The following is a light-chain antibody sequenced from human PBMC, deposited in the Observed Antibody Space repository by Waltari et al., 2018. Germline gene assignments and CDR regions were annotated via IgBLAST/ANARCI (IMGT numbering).Light chain of an antibody. V-gene: IGLV3-27*01. J-gene: IGLJ2*01. CDR1: VLAKKY. CDR2: TDS. Sequence: SYELTQPSSVSVSPGQTARITCSGDVLAKKYARWFQQKPGQAPLLVIHTDSERPSGIPERFSGSSSGTTVTLTISGAQVEDEADYYCYSATDKNLGIFGGGTKLTVL. CDR3: YSATDKNLGI.